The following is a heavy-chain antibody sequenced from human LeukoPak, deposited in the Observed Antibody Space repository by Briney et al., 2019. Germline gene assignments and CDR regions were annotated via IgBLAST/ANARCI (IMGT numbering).Heavy chain of an antibody. CDR3: ARDATPQYSSGWVFFDY. J-gene: IGHJ4*02. CDR2: ITGSGDTI. V-gene: IGHV3-48*03. CDR1: GFTFSSYE. D-gene: IGHD6-19*01. Sequence: GGSLGLSCAASGFTFSSYEMNWVRQAPGKGLEWISYITGSGDTIHYADSVKGRFTISRDNAKNSLYLQMNSLRAEDTAVYYCARDATPQYSSGWVFFDYWGQGTPVTVTS.